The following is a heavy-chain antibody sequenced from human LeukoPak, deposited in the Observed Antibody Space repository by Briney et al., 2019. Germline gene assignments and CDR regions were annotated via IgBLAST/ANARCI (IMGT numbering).Heavy chain of an antibody. CDR2: ISGSGVST. CDR3: AKWSPYGGNPGY. D-gene: IGHD4-23*01. V-gene: IGHV3-23*01. Sequence: GGSLRLSCAASGFTFNNYAMSWVRQAPGKGLECVSAISGSGVSTYYADSVKGRFTISRDNSKDTLYLQMNSLRAEDTAVYYCAKWSPYGGNPGYWGQGTLVTVSS. CDR1: GFTFNNYA. J-gene: IGHJ4*02.